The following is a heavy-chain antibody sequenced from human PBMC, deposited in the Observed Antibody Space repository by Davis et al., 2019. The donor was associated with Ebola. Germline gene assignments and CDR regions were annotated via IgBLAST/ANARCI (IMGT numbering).Heavy chain of an antibody. CDR1: GGSFSGYY. Sequence: YGGSFSGYYWNWVRQPPGQGPEWVGEISHDTVSQETSTSYNPSFTGRLNMSIDMSKNQFSLRLSSVTAADTALYYCVRGGGTYYSYHYMDVWGKGTTVTVSS. CDR2: ISHDTVSQETST. CDR3: VRGGGTYYSYHYMDV. J-gene: IGHJ6*03. V-gene: IGHV4-34*13.